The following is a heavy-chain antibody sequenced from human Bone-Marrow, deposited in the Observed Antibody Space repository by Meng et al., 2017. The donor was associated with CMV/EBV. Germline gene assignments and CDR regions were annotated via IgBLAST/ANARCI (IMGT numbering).Heavy chain of an antibody. Sequence: SETLSLTCTVSGGSISSYYWSWIRQPPGKGLEWIGYVYYSGSTDYNPSLKSRVTISVDTSKNQFSLKLSSVTAADTAVYYCARGRVCISSWYYLGPGAFDYWGQGNRVTVSS. V-gene: IGHV4-59*12. CDR1: GGSISSYY. J-gene: IGHJ4*01. CDR2: VYYSGST. D-gene: IGHD6-13*01. CDR3: ARGRVCISSWYYLGPGAFDY.